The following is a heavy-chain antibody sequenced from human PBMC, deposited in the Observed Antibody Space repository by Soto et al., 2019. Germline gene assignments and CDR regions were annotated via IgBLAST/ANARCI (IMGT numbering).Heavy chain of an antibody. J-gene: IGHJ4*02. D-gene: IGHD2-21*02. V-gene: IGHV3-9*01. CDR1: GFFFLNLA. CDR2: LSGNSDIV. CDR3: VIRTAKFYADFDY. Sequence: GGFLRLSCVTSGFFFLNLAMHLVRQAPGKGPEWVSGLSGNSDIVAYADSVKGRFTISRDNAKKSLFLQMNNLRPEDTALYYCVIRTAKFYADFDYWGQGTLVTGSS.